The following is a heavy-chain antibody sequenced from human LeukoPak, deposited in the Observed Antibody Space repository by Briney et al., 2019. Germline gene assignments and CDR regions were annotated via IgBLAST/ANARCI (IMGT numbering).Heavy chain of an antibody. CDR1: GLTFSSYW. CDR3: ARGGGLDV. V-gene: IGHV3-7*03. D-gene: IGHD3-16*01. CDR2: INHNGNVN. J-gene: IGHJ6*02. Sequence: GGSLRLSCAASGLTFSSYWMNWARQAPGKGLEWVASINHNGNVNYYVDSVKGRFTISRDNAENSLYLQMSNLRAEDTAVYFCARGGGLDVWGQGATVTVSS.